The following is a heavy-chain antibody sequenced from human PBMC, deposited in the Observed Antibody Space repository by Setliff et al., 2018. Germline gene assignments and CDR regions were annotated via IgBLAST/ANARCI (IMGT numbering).Heavy chain of an antibody. CDR1: GYTLTELP. J-gene: IGHJ3*02. D-gene: IGHD3-10*01. CDR2: FDPEDGET. CDR3: ATNGGGNTIDTFDI. V-gene: IGHV1-24*01. Sequence: GASVKVSCKVSGYTLTELPMHWVRQAPGKGLEWMGGFDPEDGETIYAQKFQGRVTMTEDTSTATAYMELSSLRSEDTAGYYCATNGGGNTIDTFDIWGQGTMVTVSS.